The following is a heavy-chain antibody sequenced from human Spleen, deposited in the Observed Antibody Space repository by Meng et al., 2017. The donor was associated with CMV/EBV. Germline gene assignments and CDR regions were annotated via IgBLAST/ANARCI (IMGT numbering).Heavy chain of an antibody. D-gene: IGHD2-21*02. CDR2: INGDGTRI. J-gene: IGHJ6*02. Sequence: GGSLRLSCRASRFTFSHYWLHWVRQAPGKGLVWVSRINGDGTRINYADSVKGRFTISRDNAENTAYLQMNSLRVEDTAVYYCARVLGYGDPRVDYYYGMDVWGQGTTVTVSS. CDR3: ARVLGYGDPRVDYYYGMDV. V-gene: IGHV3-74*01. CDR1: RFTFSHYW.